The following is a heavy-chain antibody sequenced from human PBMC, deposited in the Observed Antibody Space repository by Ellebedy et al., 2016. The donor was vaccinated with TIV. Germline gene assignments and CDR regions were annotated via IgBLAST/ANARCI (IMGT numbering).Heavy chain of an antibody. Sequence: SETLSLTCTVSGGSISSDLYYWSWIRQPTGKGLEWIGYIYDTGRTFYNPSLKSRLIISLDMSKNQFSLRLSSVTAADTAMYYCAGGYGDYRYWGQGTLVTVTS. CDR2: IYDTGRT. D-gene: IGHD4-17*01. V-gene: IGHV4-30-4*08. J-gene: IGHJ4*02. CDR1: GGSISSDLYY. CDR3: AGGYGDYRY.